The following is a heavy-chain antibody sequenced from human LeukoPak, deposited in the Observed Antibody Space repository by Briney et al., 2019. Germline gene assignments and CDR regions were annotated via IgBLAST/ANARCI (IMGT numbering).Heavy chain of an antibody. J-gene: IGHJ4*02. CDR3: ASGYDSSGYHDY. V-gene: IGHV1-69*05. D-gene: IGHD3-22*01. Sequence: SVKVSCKASGGTFSSYAISWVRQAPGQGLEWMGGIIPIFGTANYAQKFQGRVTITTDESTSTAYMELSSLRSEDTAVYYCASGYDSSGYHDYWGQGTLVTVSS. CDR1: GGTFSSYA. CDR2: IIPIFGTA.